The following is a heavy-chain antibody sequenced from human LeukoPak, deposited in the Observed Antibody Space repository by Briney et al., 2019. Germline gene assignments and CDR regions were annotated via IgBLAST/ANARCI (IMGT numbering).Heavy chain of an antibody. V-gene: IGHV3-7*01. Sequence: GGSLRLSCAASGFTFSSYWMSWVRQAPGKGLEWVANIKQDGSEKYYVDSVKGRFTISRDNAKNSLYLQMNSLRAEDTAVHYCARVGIVVVPAAMIWYYYYYMDVWGKGTTVTVSS. D-gene: IGHD2-2*01. CDR3: ARVGIVVVPAAMIWYYYYYMDV. CDR2: IKQDGSEK. J-gene: IGHJ6*03. CDR1: GFTFSSYW.